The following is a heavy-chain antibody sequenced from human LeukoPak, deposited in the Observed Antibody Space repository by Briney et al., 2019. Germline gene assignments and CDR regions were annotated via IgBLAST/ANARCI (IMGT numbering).Heavy chain of an antibody. CDR3: ARALGTYYYDSSGYYPTNHFDY. CDR1: GGSFSGYY. V-gene: IGHV4-34*01. Sequence: SETLSLTCAVYGGSFSGYYWSWIRQPPGKGLEWIGSIYHSGSTYYNPSLKSRVTISVDTSKNQFSLKLSSVTAADTAVYYCARALGTYYYDSSGYYPTNHFDYWGQGTLVTVSS. CDR2: IYHSGST. J-gene: IGHJ4*02. D-gene: IGHD3-22*01.